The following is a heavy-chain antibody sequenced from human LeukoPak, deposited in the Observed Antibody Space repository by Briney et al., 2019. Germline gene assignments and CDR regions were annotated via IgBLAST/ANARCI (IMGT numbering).Heavy chain of an antibody. CDR3: ARVLSGRGSLYDYYYYMDV. Sequence: GGSLRLSCAASGFTVSSNYMSWVRQAPGKGLEWVSVTYSNGRTYYADSVKGRFTISRDISKNTPYLQMNSLRAEDTAVYYCARVLSGRGSLYDYYYYMDVWGKGTTVTISS. D-gene: IGHD3-10*01. CDR2: TYSNGRT. CDR1: GFTVSSNY. V-gene: IGHV3-53*01. J-gene: IGHJ6*03.